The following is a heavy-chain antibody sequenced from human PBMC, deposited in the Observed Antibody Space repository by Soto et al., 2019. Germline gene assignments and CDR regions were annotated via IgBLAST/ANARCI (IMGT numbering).Heavy chain of an antibody. CDR1: DFDFSSYG. CDR3: ARDWGCPFLIFDN. D-gene: IGHD3-16*01. J-gene: IGHJ4*02. V-gene: IGHV3-30*03. Sequence: PGGSLRLSCAASDFDFSSYGIHWVRQAPGKGLEWVAASSYDGRETFYADSAKGRFTVSKEMSKNTAFLQMNALRHEDTAVYFWARDWGCPFLIFDNWGQGPPVPVS. CDR2: SSYDGRET.